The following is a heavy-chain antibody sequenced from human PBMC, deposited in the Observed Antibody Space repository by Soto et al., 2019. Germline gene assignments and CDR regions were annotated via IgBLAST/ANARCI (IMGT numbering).Heavy chain of an antibody. CDR3: AKDLYYYDFSLDDS. Sequence: GGSLRLSCTASGFTFSSYAMHWVRQAPGRGLEWVAVVSYDGSIENYVDSVRGRFTISRDNSKNTVFLQMNSLRVEDTAVYYCAKDLYYYDFSLDDSWGQGTLVTVSS. J-gene: IGHJ5*02. D-gene: IGHD3-16*01. CDR2: VSYDGSIE. V-gene: IGHV3-30*18. CDR1: GFTFSSYA.